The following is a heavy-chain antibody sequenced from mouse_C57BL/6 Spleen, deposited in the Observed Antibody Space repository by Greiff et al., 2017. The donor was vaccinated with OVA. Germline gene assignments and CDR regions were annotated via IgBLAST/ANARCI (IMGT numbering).Heavy chain of an antibody. CDR2: IYPGDGDT. V-gene: IGHV1-82*01. Sequence: VQLQQSGPELVKPGASVKISCKASGYAFSSSWMNWVKQRPGKGLEWIGRIYPGDGDTNYNGKFKGKATLTADKSSSTAYMQHSSLTSEDSAVYFCARNDYDGGWFAYWGQGTLVTVSA. CDR1: GYAFSSSW. D-gene: IGHD2-4*01. CDR3: ARNDYDGGWFAY. J-gene: IGHJ3*01.